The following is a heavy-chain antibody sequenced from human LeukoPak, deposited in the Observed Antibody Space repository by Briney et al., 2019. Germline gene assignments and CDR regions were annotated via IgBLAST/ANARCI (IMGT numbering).Heavy chain of an antibody. CDR3: ARDGRGEYYDSSGYYAFDI. D-gene: IGHD3-22*01. CDR2: ISSSSSYI. J-gene: IGHJ3*02. V-gene: IGHV3-21*01. CDR1: GFTFSSYS. Sequence: GGSLRLSCAASGFTFSSYSMNWVRQAPGKGLEWVSSISSSSSYIYYADSVEGRFTISRDNAKNSLYLQMNSLRAEDTAVYYCARDGRGEYYDSSGYYAFDIWGQGTMVTVSS.